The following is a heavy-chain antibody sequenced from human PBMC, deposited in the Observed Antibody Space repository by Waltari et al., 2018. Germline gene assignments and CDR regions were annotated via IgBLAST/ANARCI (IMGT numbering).Heavy chain of an antibody. CDR3: TRRGYYDSSGFY. CDR1: GFTFCDYA. V-gene: IGHV3-49*04. D-gene: IGHD3-22*01. J-gene: IGHJ4*02. Sequence: EVQLVESGGGLVQPGRSLRLSCTASGFTFCDYAMSWVRQAPGKGLEWVGFIRSKAYGGTTEYAASVKGRFTISRDDSKSIAYLQMNSLKTEDTAVYYCTRRGYYDSSGFYWGQGTLVTVSS. CDR2: IRSKAYGGTT.